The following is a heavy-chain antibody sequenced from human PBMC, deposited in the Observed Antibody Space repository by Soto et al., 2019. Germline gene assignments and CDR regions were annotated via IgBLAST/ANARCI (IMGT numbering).Heavy chain of an antibody. J-gene: IGHJ4*02. CDR3: ARDYYGSGSPPLGY. V-gene: IGHV4-59*12. D-gene: IGHD3-10*01. CDR1: GCSISSYY. CDR2: IYYSGST. Sequence: SETLSLTCTVSGCSISSYYWSCIRQPPGKGLEWIGYIYYSGSTNYNPSLKSRVTISVDTSKNQFSLKLSSVTAADTAVYYCARDYYGSGSPPLGYWGQGTLVTVS.